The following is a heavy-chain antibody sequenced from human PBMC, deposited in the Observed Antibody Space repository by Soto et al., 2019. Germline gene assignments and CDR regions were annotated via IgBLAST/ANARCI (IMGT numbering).Heavy chain of an antibody. J-gene: IGHJ6*02. Sequence: SETLSLTCTVSGGAISSGGYYWSWIRQHPGKGLEWIGYIYYSGSTYYNPSLKSRVTISVDTSTNQFSLRLSSVTAADTAEYYCARGSVITMVRGVIIKAYYYYGMDVWGQGTTVTVSS. CDR2: IYYSGST. CDR3: ARGSVITMVRGVIIKAYYYYGMDV. V-gene: IGHV4-31*03. CDR1: GGAISSGGYY. D-gene: IGHD3-10*01.